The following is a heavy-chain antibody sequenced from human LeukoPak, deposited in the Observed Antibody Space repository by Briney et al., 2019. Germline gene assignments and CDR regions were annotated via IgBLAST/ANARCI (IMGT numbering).Heavy chain of an antibody. CDR2: IYYSGST. D-gene: IGHD2-15*01. Sequence: PSETLSLTCTVSGGSISSSSYYWCWIRQHPGKGLEWIGSIYYSGSTYYNPSLKSRVTISVDTSKNQFSLKLSSVTAADTAVYYCARHLLVVVVAADRWFDPWGQGTLVTVSS. J-gene: IGHJ5*02. CDR1: GGSISSSSYY. V-gene: IGHV4-39*01. CDR3: ARHLLVVVVAADRWFDP.